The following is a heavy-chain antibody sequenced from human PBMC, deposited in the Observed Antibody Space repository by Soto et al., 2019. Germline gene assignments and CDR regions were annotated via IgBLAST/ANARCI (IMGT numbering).Heavy chain of an antibody. J-gene: IGHJ6*02. D-gene: IGHD3-10*01. Sequence: SGTLSLTCTVSGASITSEGINWSWIRQHPGKGLEWIGYVYYSGTTYCNPSLESRVTFSVDTSKNQFSLNLSSVTAADTAVYYCARDFRRGSWSDQHGLDVWGQGTTVTVSS. V-gene: IGHV4-31*02. CDR1: GASITSEGIN. CDR3: ARDFRRGSWSDQHGLDV. CDR2: VYYSGTT.